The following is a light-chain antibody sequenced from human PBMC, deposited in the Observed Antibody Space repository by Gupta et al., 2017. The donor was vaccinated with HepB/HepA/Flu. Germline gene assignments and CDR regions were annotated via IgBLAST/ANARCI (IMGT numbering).Light chain of an antibody. V-gene: IGLV2-14*01. CDR1: SSDVGDYNY. CDR3: SSVSDTNLIV. Sequence: QSALTQPASVSGSPGQSITISCTATSSDVGDYNYVSWYQQHPGKAPKLLIYDVTKRPSGISNRFSGSKSGNTASLTISGRQAEDEADYYCSSVSDTNLIVFGGGTKVTVL. J-gene: IGLJ3*02. CDR2: DVT.